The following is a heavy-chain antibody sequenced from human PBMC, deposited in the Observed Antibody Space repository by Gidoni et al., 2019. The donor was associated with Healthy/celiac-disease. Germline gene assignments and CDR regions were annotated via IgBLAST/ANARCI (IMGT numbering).Heavy chain of an antibody. J-gene: IGHJ6*02. CDR3: AKESGYDFYYYYGMDV. V-gene: IGHV3-23*01. CDR1: GFTFSSYA. D-gene: IGHD5-12*01. CDR2: ISGSGGST. Sequence: EVQLLESGGGLVQPGGSLRLSCAASGFTFSSYAMSWVRQAPGKGLEWVSAISGSGGSTYYADSVKGRFTISRDNSKNTLYLQMNSLRAEDTAVYYCAKESGYDFYYYYGMDVWGQGTTVTVSS.